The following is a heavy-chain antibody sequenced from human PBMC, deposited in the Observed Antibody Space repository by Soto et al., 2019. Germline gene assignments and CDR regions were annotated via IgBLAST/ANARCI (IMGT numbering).Heavy chain of an antibody. Sequence: PGESLKISCRTSGYSFPTYWIAWVRQRPGKGLEWMGAVYPGDSDTKYSPSFQGHVTISADRSIGTAFLQWSSLNATDTAMYYCARGLNWNYIVNWLDTWGQGTLVTVSS. CDR1: GYSFPTYW. D-gene: IGHD1-1*01. J-gene: IGHJ5*02. CDR2: VYPGDSDT. CDR3: ARGLNWNYIVNWLDT. V-gene: IGHV5-51*01.